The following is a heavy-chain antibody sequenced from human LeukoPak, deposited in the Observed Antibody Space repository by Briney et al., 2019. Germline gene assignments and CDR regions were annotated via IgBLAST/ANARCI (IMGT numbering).Heavy chain of an antibody. V-gene: IGHV3-11*01. Sequence: PGGSLRLSCVVSGITFSDYHMGWIRQTPGKGLECVSYISPSGRTLNYADSVKGRFTISRDNAKKSFSLQMNSLRADDTAVYYCARKDRDVYNFADWGQGTLVTVSS. CDR3: ARKDRDVYNFAD. CDR1: GITFSDYH. J-gene: IGHJ4*02. CDR2: ISPSGRTL. D-gene: IGHD5-24*01.